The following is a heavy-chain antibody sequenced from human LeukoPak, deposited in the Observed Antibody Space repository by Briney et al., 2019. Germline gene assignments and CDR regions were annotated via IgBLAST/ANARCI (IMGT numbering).Heavy chain of an antibody. D-gene: IGHD4-17*01. CDR1: GGSISSYY. Sequence: ASETLSLTCTVSGGSISSYYWSWIRQPPGKGLEWIGYIYYSGSTNYNPSLKSRVTISVDTSKNQFSLKLSSVTAADTAVYYCARAEDGDYVWFDPWGQGTLVTVSS. CDR3: ARAEDGDYVWFDP. J-gene: IGHJ5*02. V-gene: IGHV4-59*01. CDR2: IYYSGST.